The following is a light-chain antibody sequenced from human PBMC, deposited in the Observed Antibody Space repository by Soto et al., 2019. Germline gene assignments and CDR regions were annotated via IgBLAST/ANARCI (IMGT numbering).Light chain of an antibody. Sequence: DIQMTQSPSTLSASVGDRVTITCRASQSIGGWLAWYQQKPGKAPKLLIYEASVLQNGVPSRFSGSGSGTEFTLAIDSLQPDDFATYYCQEHNTYSEAFGQGTKVDIK. CDR2: EAS. J-gene: IGKJ1*01. CDR1: QSIGGW. V-gene: IGKV1-5*03. CDR3: QEHNTYSEA.